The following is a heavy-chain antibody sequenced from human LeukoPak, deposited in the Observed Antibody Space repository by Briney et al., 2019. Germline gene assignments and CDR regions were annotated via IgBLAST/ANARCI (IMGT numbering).Heavy chain of an antibody. J-gene: IGHJ5*02. CDR3: ARDYNAGSGAVAGTQGHWFDP. CDR2: ISAYNGNT. V-gene: IGHV1-18*01. CDR1: GYTFTSYG. Sequence: ASVKVSCKASGYTFTSYGISWVRQAPGQGLEWMGWISAYNGNTNYAQKLQGRVTMTTDTSTCTAYMELRSLRSDDTAVYYCARDYNAGSGAVAGTQGHWFDPWGQGTLVTVSS. D-gene: IGHD6-19*01.